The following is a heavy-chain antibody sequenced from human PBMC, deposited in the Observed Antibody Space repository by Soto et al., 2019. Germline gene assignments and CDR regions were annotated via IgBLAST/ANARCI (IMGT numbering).Heavy chain of an antibody. Sequence: EVQLVESGGGLVKPGGSLRLSCAASGFTFSNAWMNWVRQAPGKGLEWVGRIKSKTDGGTTDYAAPVNGRFTISRDDSKNTLYLQMNSLKTEDTAVYYCTTEHYDFWSGFDWFDRWGQGTLVTVSS. D-gene: IGHD3-3*01. CDR3: TTEHYDFWSGFDWFDR. J-gene: IGHJ5*02. CDR2: IKSKTDGGTT. CDR1: GFTFSNAW. V-gene: IGHV3-15*07.